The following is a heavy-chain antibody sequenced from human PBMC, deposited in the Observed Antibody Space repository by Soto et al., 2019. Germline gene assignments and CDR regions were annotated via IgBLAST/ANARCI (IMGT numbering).Heavy chain of an antibody. D-gene: IGHD1-20*01. CDR2: IYWDDDK. V-gene: IGHV2-5*02. J-gene: IGHJ5*02. Sequence: QITLKESGPPLVKPTQTLTLTCTFSGFSLSTSGVGVGWIRQPPGKALEWLAVIYWDDDKRYSPSLNSRLTISKDTAKHQVVLTMTNMDPVDTATYFCAHRRPWSSNWNSGWFDPWGQGTLVTVSS. CDR1: GFSLSTSGVG. CDR3: AHRRPWSSNWNSGWFDP.